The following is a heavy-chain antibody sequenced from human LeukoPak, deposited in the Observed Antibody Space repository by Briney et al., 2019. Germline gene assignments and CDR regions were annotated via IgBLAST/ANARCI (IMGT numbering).Heavy chain of an antibody. J-gene: IGHJ4*02. CDR1: GGSFNGYY. V-gene: IGHV4-34*01. CDR3: ARGQGINLEWLLPATYYFDY. D-gene: IGHD3-3*01. Sequence: SETLSLTCAVYGGSFNGYYWSWIRQPPGKGLEWIGEINHSGSTNYNPSLKSRVTISVDTSKNQFSLKLSSVTAADTAVYYCARGQGINLEWLLPATYYFDYWGQGTLATVSS. CDR2: INHSGST.